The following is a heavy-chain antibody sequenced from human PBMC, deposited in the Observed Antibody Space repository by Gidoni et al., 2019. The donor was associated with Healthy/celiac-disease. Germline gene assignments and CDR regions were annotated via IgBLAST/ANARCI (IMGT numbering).Heavy chain of an antibody. Sequence: QVQLQESGPGLVKPSETLSLTCTVSGYSISSGYYWGWIRQPPGKGLEWIGSNYHSGSTYYNPPLKSRVTISVDTSKNQFSLKLSSVTAADTAVYYCARVGYCSSTSCYGYYYYGMDVWGQGTTVTVSS. V-gene: IGHV4-38-2*02. CDR2: NYHSGST. CDR3: ARVGYCSSTSCYGYYYYGMDV. J-gene: IGHJ6*02. D-gene: IGHD2-2*01. CDR1: GYSISSGYY.